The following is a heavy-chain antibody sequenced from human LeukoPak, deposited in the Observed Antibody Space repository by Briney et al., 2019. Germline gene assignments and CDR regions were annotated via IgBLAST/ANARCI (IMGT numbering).Heavy chain of an antibody. Sequence: PGGSLRLSCAASGFTFSSYWMNWVRQAPGKGLEWVANIKQDGSEKYYVDSVKGRFTISRDNAKNSLYLQMNSLRAEDTAVYYCARGGSRWYDAFDIWGQGKMVTVSS. CDR2: IKQDGSEK. D-gene: IGHD2-15*01. CDR1: GFTFSSYW. J-gene: IGHJ3*02. V-gene: IGHV3-7*01. CDR3: ARGGSRWYDAFDI.